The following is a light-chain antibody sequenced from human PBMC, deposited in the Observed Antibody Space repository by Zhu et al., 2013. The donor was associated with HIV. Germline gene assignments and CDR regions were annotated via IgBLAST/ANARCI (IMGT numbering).Light chain of an antibody. J-gene: IGLJ3*02. CDR3: TSYTTSNTWV. Sequence: QSALTQPASVSGSPGQSITISCTGASSDVGAYNYVSWYQQHPDKAPKVMIYEVTNRPSGVSDRFSGSKSGNMAFLTISGLQAEDEADYYCTSYTTSNTWVFGGGTKLTVL. V-gene: IGLV2-14*01. CDR1: SSDVGAYNY. CDR2: EVT.